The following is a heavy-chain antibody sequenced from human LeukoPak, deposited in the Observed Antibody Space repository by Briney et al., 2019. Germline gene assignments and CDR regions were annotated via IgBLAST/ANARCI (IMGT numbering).Heavy chain of an antibody. Sequence: NPSETLSLTCAVSGGSISSSNWWSWVRQPPGKGLEWIGEIYHSGSTNYNPSLKSRVTISVDTSKNQFSLKLSSVTAADTAVYYCARHVRRLNDGFDIWGQGTMVTVSS. D-gene: IGHD6-25*01. V-gene: IGHV4-4*02. CDR1: GGSISSSNW. CDR2: IYHSGST. J-gene: IGHJ3*02. CDR3: ARHVRRLNDGFDI.